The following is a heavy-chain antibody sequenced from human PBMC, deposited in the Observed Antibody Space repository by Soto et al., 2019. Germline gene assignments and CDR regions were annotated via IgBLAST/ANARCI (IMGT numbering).Heavy chain of an antibody. CDR1: GDSMSGKY. CDR3: ARGGWSLDY. J-gene: IGHJ4*02. Sequence: PSETLSLTCTVSGDSMSGKYWSWIRQPPGKGLEWIGYIYYSGSTNYSPSLKSRVTISVDTTKNQFSLKLTSVTAADTAVYFCARGGWSLDYWGQGTLVTVSS. V-gene: IGHV4-59*01. CDR2: IYYSGST. D-gene: IGHD6-19*01.